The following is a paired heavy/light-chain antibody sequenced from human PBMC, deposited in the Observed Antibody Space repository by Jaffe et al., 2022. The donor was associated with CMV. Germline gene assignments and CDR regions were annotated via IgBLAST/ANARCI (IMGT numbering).Heavy chain of an antibody. D-gene: IGHD6-13*01. CDR1: GFTFSSYS. J-gene: IGHJ6*03. CDR2: ISSSSSYI. CDR3: ARGEWDSSSWYYEPILGGYYMDV. Sequence: EVQLVESGGGLVKPGGSLRLSCAASGFTFSSYSMNWVRQAPGKGLEWVSSISSSSSYIYYADSVKGRFTISRDNAKNSLYLQMNSLRAEDTAVYYCARGEWDSSSWYYEPILGGYYMDVWGKGTTVTVSS. V-gene: IGHV3-21*01.
Light chain of an antibody. CDR3: QQYGSSLGGFT. J-gene: IGKJ3*01. CDR2: GAS. V-gene: IGKV3-20*01. Sequence: EIVLTQSPGTLSLSPGERATLSCRASQSVSSSYLAWYQQKPGQAPRLLIYGASSRATGIPDRFSGSGSGTDFTLTISRLEPEDFAVYYCQQYGSSLGGFTFGPGTKVDIK. CDR1: QSVSSSY.